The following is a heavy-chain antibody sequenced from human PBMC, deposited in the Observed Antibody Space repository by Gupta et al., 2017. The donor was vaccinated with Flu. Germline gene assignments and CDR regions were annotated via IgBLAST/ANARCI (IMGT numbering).Heavy chain of an antibody. V-gene: IGHV3-23*05. D-gene: IGHD1-26*01. CDR3: SRSIPGDTSPKCDL. CDR1: GFTFSDYT. J-gene: IGHJ5*02. CDR2: IDPSSCYR. Sequence: EGQLLQSGGNLVRPGGSLRLSCAASGFTFSDYTFHWVRQAPGQGLEWVAAIDPSSCYRYYIDSVKGRCTIYRDNSESTLHLEMTTLRADDTAIYFCSRSIPGDTSPKCDLWGQGSHSTVSS.